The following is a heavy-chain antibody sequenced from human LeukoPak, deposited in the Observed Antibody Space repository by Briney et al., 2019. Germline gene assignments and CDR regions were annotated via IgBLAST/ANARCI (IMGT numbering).Heavy chain of an antibody. D-gene: IGHD3-10*01. Sequence: HPGGSLRLSCAASGFTFSSYAMSWVRQAPGKGLEWVSAISGSGGSTYYADSVKGRFTISRDNSKNTLYLQMNSLRAEDTAVYYCARDSFAGFGEYPLGYWGQGTLVTVSS. CDR1: GFTFSSYA. V-gene: IGHV3-23*01. CDR2: ISGSGGST. CDR3: ARDSFAGFGEYPLGY. J-gene: IGHJ4*02.